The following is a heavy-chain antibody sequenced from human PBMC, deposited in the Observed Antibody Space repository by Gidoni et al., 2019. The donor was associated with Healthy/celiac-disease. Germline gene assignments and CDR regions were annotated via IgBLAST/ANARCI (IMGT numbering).Heavy chain of an antibody. D-gene: IGHD1-7*01. CDR1: GYSFTNYW. CDR2: IYPGDSDT. V-gene: IGHV5-51*03. J-gene: IGHJ6*02. CDR3: ARPGGPKLELGEMDV. Sequence: EVQLVQSGAEVKKPGGSLKISCKGSGYSFTNYWIAWVRQMPGKGLEWMGIIYPGDSDTRYSPSFQGQVTISADKSISTAYLQWSSLKASDTAIYYCARPGGPKLELGEMDVWGQGTTVTVSS.